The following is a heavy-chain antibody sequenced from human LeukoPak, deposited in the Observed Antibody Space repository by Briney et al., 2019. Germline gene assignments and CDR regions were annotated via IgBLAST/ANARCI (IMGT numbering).Heavy chain of an antibody. D-gene: IGHD1-26*01. CDR2: IYTSGST. J-gene: IGHJ4*02. V-gene: IGHV4-61*02. CDR3: ARDPSYSGSLDY. CDR1: GGSFSSGSYY. Sequence: SETLSLTCTVSGGSFSSGSYYWRWIRQPAGKGLEWIGRIYTSGSTNYNPSLKSRVTISVDTSKNQFSLKLSSVTAADTAVYYCARDPSYSGSLDYWGQGTLVTVSS.